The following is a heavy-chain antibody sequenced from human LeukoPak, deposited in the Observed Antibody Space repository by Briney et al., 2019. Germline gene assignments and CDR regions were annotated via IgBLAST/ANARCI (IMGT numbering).Heavy chain of an antibody. CDR2: IKQDGSEK. CDR1: GFTFSSYW. Sequence: PGGSLRLSCAASGFTFSSYWMSWVRQAPGKGLEWVANIKQDGSEKYYVDSVKGRFTISRDNAKNSLYLQMNSLRAEDTAVYYCARDPGRRQWLIIHYGMDVWGQGTTVTVSS. V-gene: IGHV3-7*03. D-gene: IGHD6-19*01. CDR3: ARDPGRRQWLIIHYGMDV. J-gene: IGHJ6*02.